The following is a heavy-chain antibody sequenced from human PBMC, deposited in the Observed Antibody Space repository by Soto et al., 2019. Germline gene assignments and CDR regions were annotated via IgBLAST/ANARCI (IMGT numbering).Heavy chain of an antibody. D-gene: IGHD2-2*01. CDR1: GGTFSSYA. CDR3: ASAGYCSSTSCLYYYYGMDV. Sequence: QVQLVQSGAEVKKPGSSVKVSCKASGGTFSSYAISWGRQAPGQGLEWMGGIIPILGTANYAQKFQGRVTITADKSTSTAYMELSSLRSEDTAVYYCASAGYCSSTSCLYYYYGMDVWGQGTTVTVSS. J-gene: IGHJ6*02. V-gene: IGHV1-69*06. CDR2: IIPILGTA.